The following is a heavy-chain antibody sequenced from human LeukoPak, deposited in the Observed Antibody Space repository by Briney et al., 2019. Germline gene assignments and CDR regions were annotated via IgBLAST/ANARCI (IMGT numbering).Heavy chain of an antibody. CDR1: GGSFSTYY. D-gene: IGHD3-16*02. J-gene: IGHJ4*02. CDR2: IYYSGST. V-gene: IGHV4-59*01. CDR3: ASGPRGLSAPFDY. Sequence: SETLSLTCTVSGGSFSTYYWSWIRQPPGKGLEWIGYIYYSGSTNYNPSLKSRVTISVDTSKNQFSLKLSSVTAADTAVYYCASGPRGLSAPFDYWGQGTLVTVSS.